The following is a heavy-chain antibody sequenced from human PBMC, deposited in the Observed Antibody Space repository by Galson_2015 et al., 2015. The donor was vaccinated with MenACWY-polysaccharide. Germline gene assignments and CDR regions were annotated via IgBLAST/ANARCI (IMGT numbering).Heavy chain of an antibody. CDR2: ISYDGSNK. CDR1: GFTFSSYG. D-gene: IGHD6-19*01. CDR3: AKDGYSSGWYGAFDI. J-gene: IGHJ3*02. V-gene: IGHV3-30*18. Sequence: SLRLSCAASGFTFSSYGMHWVRQAPGKGLEWVAVISYDGSNKYYADSVKGRFTISRDNSKNTLYLQMNSLRAEDTAVYYCAKDGYSSGWYGAFDIWGQGTMVTVSS.